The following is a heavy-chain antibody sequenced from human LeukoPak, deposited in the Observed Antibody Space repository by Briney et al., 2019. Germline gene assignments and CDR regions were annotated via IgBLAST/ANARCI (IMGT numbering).Heavy chain of an antibody. J-gene: IGHJ6*01. V-gene: IGHV4-4*07. CDR3: ASSXXXXXGXDV. Sequence: SETLSLTCTVSGGSISSYYWSWIRQPAGKGLEWIGRIYTSGSTNYNPSLKSRVTMSVDTSKNQFSLKLSSVTAADTAVYYCASSXXXXXGXDVWGXXTXVTVSS. CDR1: GGSISSYY. CDR2: IYTSGST.